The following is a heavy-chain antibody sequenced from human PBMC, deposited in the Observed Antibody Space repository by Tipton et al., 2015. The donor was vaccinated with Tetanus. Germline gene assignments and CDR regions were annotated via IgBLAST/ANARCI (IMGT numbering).Heavy chain of an antibody. CDR1: GFTFSSYA. CDR2: ITSSSSTI. Sequence: GSLRLSCVASGFTFSSYAMSWVRQAPGEGLEWVSYITSSSSTIYYADSVKGRFTISRDNAKNSLYLQMNSLRDDDTAVYYCARAFFAAATSWGQGTLVTVSS. J-gene: IGHJ5*02. V-gene: IGHV3-48*02. CDR3: ARAFFAAATS. D-gene: IGHD6-13*01.